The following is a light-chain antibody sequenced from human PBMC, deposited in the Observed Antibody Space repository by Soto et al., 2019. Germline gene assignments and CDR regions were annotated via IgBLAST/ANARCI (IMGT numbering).Light chain of an antibody. CDR2: DAS. Sequence: EVVMTQSPATLSVSRGERAALSCRASQSVRSYLAWYQQKPGQAPRLLIYDASNRATGIPARFSGSGSGTDFTLTISSLEPEDFAVYYCQQSSNWPLTFGPGTKVDIK. V-gene: IGKV3-11*01. J-gene: IGKJ3*01. CDR1: QSVRSY. CDR3: QQSSNWPLT.